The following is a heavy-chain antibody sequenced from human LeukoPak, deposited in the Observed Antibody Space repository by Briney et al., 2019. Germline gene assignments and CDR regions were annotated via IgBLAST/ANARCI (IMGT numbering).Heavy chain of an antibody. D-gene: IGHD4-23*01. J-gene: IGHJ6*03. Sequence: GASVKVSCKASGGTFSSYAISWVRQAPGQGLEWMGGIIPIFGTANYAQKFQGRVTITTDESTSTTYMELSSLRSEDTAAYYCAIGGNSYYYYYYMDVWGKGTTVTVSS. CDR2: IIPIFGTA. V-gene: IGHV1-69*05. CDR1: GGTFSSYA. CDR3: AIGGNSYYYYYYMDV.